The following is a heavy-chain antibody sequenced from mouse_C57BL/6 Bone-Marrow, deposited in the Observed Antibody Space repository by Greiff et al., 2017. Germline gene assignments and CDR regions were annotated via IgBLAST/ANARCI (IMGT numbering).Heavy chain of an antibody. CDR1: GFTFSDYG. J-gene: IGHJ4*01. CDR3: ARRRIYYGNYYSYYAMDY. D-gene: IGHD2-1*01. Sequence: EVKVEESGGGLVKPGGSLKLSCAASGFTFSDYGMHWVRQAPEKGLAWVAYISSGSSTIYYADTVKGRFTISRDNAKNTLFLQMTSLRSEDTAMYYCARRRIYYGNYYSYYAMDYWGQGTSVTVSS. V-gene: IGHV5-17*01. CDR2: ISSGSSTI.